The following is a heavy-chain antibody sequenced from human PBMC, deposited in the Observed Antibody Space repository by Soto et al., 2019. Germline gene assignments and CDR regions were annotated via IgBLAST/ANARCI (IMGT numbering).Heavy chain of an antibody. V-gene: IGHV4-31*03. D-gene: IGHD2-15*01. CDR2: INYRGTT. Sequence: QVQLQESGPGLVNPSQTLSLTCTVSGGYIIDGQTYLNWIRQHPERGLEWMGYINYRGTTNSSPALKSRSHISKETSKMQFSRRRTSVTAADTSVYDWERDAQGVAPYWGQGTLVTVSS. J-gene: IGHJ4*02. CDR3: ERDAQGVAPY. CDR1: GGYIIDGQTY.